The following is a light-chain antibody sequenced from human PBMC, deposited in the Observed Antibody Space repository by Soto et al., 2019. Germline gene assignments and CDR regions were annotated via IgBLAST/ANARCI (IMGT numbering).Light chain of an antibody. CDR1: QSVSGY. J-gene: IGKJ4*01. CDR3: QQRSNWPPV. V-gene: IGKV3-11*01. Sequence: EIVLTQSPDTLSLSPGERATLSCRASQSVSGYLGWYQQKPGQAPRLLIYDASNRAYGVPARFRGSGSGTNFTLTIASLEPDDFAVYYCQQRSNWPPVFGGGTKVEIK. CDR2: DAS.